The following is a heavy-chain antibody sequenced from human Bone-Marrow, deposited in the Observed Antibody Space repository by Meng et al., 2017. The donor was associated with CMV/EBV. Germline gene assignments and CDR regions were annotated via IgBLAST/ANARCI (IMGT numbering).Heavy chain of an antibody. Sequence: ASVKVSCKASGYTFTGYYMHWVRQAPGQGLEWMGWINPNSGGTNYAQKFQGRVTMTRDTSISTAYMELSRLRSDDTAVYYCARDLGYCSSTSCFPAYYYGMDVWGQGTTVTVSS. V-gene: IGHV1-2*02. CDR1: GYTFTGYY. CDR2: INPNSGGT. D-gene: IGHD2-2*01. CDR3: ARDLGYCSSTSCFPAYYYGMDV. J-gene: IGHJ6*02.